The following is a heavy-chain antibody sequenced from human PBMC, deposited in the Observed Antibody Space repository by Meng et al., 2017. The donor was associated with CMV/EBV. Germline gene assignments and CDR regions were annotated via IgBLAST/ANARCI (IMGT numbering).Heavy chain of an antibody. CDR1: GYTFTSYG. CDR2: ISAYNGNT. V-gene: IGHV1-18*01. D-gene: IGHD3-3*01. Sequence: ASVKVSCKASGYTFTSYGISWERQAPGQGLEWMGWISAYNGNTNYAQKLQGRVTMTTDTSTSTAYMELRSLRSDDTAVYYCARIGYYTIFGNYYGMDVWGQGTTVTVSS. CDR3: ARIGYYTIFGNYYGMDV. J-gene: IGHJ6*02.